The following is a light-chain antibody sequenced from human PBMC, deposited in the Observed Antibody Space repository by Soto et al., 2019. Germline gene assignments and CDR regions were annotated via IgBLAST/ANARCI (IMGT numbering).Light chain of an antibody. CDR1: QSVSSN. CDR2: GAS. CDR3: QQYNNWPPEYT. Sequence: EIVMTQSPATLSVSPGERATLSCRASQSVSSNLAWYQQKAGQAPRLLISGASTRATGIPARFSGSGSGTEFTLTISSLQSEDFAVYYCQQYNNWPPEYTFGQGTKLEIK. J-gene: IGKJ2*01. V-gene: IGKV3-15*01.